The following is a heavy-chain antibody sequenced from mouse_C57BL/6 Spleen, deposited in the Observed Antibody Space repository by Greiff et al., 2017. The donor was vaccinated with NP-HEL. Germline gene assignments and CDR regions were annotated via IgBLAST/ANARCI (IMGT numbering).Heavy chain of an antibody. Sequence: EVHLVESEGGLVQPGRSMKLSCTASGFTFSDYYMAWVRQVPEKGLEWVANINYDGSSTYYLDSLKSRFIISRDNAKNILYLQMSSLKSEDTATYYCARDADGNYAMDYWGQGTSVTVSS. D-gene: IGHD2-1*01. J-gene: IGHJ4*01. V-gene: IGHV5-16*01. CDR1: GFTFSDYY. CDR2: INYDGSST. CDR3: ARDADGNYAMDY.